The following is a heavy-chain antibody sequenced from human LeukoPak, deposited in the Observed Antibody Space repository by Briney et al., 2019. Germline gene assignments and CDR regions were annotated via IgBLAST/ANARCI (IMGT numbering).Heavy chain of an antibody. J-gene: IGHJ6*03. D-gene: IGHD5-24*01. CDR1: GGTFSSYA. CDR3: ARDLGEMATPNYYYYYMDV. V-gene: IGHV1-69*05. Sequence: SVKVSCKASGGTFSSYAISWVRRAPGQGLEWMGRIIPIFGTANYAQKFQGRVTITTDESTSTAYMELSSLRSEDTAVYYCARDLGEMATPNYYYYYMDVWGKGTTVTVSS. CDR2: IIPIFGTA.